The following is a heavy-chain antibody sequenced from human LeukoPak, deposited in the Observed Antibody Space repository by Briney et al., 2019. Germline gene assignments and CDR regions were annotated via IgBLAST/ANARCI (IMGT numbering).Heavy chain of an antibody. Sequence: PSETLSLTCSVSGYSITTYYWNWIRQTPGKGLEWIGYIFHSGGTNYNPSFESRVSISKDMSKNQFSLKLSSVTAADTAVYYCARDNGGAAPFDYWGQGTLVTVSS. CDR2: IFHSGGT. D-gene: IGHD7-27*01. J-gene: IGHJ4*02. V-gene: IGHV4-59*01. CDR1: GYSITTYY. CDR3: ARDNGGAAPFDY.